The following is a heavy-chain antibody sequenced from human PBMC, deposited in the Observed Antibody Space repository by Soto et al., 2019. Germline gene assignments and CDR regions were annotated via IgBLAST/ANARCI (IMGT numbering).Heavy chain of an antibody. CDR3: AREHYFGLDY. D-gene: IGHD1-26*01. CDR2: INPDGSGE. J-gene: IGHJ4*02. Sequence: EVQLVESGGGLVQPGGSLRLSCAASGFNFGGSWMTWVRQALGKGLEWLAKINPDGSGEYYVDSVKGRFTISRDNAESSLFFQMDSLRDEDRAVYCCAREHYFGLDYWGQGTLVTVSS. CDR1: GFNFGGSW. V-gene: IGHV3-7*04.